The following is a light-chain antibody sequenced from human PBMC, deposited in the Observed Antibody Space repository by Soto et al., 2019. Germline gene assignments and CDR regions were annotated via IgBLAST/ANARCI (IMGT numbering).Light chain of an antibody. Sequence: DIQMTQSPSTLSASVGDRVTITCRASQSISSWLAWYQQKPGKAPKLLIYKASSLETGVSSRFSGSGSGTKFPLIISSLQPDDFASYYCQQYGSSSPWTFGQGTKVEIK. CDR3: QQYGSSSPWT. CDR2: KAS. CDR1: QSISSW. J-gene: IGKJ1*01. V-gene: IGKV1-5*03.